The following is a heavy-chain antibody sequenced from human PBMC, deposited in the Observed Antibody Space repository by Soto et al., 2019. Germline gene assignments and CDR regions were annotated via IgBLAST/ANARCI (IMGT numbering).Heavy chain of an antibody. CDR2: ISYDGSNK. CDR3: AKDRADNDILTGYYTYYYYYGMDV. D-gene: IGHD3-9*01. J-gene: IGHJ6*01. CDR1: GFTFSRYG. V-gene: IGHV3-30*18. Sequence: PGGSLRLSCAASGFTFSRYGLHWVRQPPGKGLEWVAVISYDGSNKYYADSVKGRFAISRDNSKNTLYLQMNSLRAEDTAVYYCAKDRADNDILTGYYTYYYYYGMDVWGQGTTVTVSS.